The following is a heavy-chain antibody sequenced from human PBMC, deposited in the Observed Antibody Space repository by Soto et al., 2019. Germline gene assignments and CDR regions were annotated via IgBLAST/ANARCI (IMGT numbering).Heavy chain of an antibody. CDR3: ARVGTTYNYYYYGMDD. V-gene: IGHV3-30-3*01. Sequence: QVQLVESGGSVVQPGRSLRLSCAASGFTFSSYIMHWVRQAPGKGLEWVALISYDGNNKYHADSVKGRFTISRDNSRNTLFLLLNSPRGEDTAVYYCARVGTTYNYYYYGMDDWGQGTTVTVSS. J-gene: IGHJ6*02. CDR1: GFTFSSYI. CDR2: ISYDGNNK. D-gene: IGHD4-4*01.